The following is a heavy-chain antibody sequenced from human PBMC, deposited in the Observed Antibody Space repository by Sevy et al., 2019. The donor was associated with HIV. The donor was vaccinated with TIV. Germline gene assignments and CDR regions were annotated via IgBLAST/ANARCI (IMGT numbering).Heavy chain of an antibody. CDR3: ARTPLLSIPGTTDVYFDN. J-gene: IGHJ4*02. CDR2: IIPIFGTT. Sequence: ASVKVSCEASGGTFSSYALSWVRQAPGQGLEWMGGIIPIFGTTNLAQTFQGRVTITADESRSTAYMELSSLRSADTAVYYCARTPLLSIPGTTDVYFDNWGQGTLVTVSS. CDR1: GGTFSSYA. D-gene: IGHD1-7*01. V-gene: IGHV1-69*13.